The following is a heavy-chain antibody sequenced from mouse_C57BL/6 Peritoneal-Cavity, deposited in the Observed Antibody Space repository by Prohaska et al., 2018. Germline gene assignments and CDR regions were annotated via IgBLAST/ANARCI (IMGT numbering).Heavy chain of an antibody. CDR2: INPNNGGT. D-gene: IGHD1-1*01. CDR3: ARHYGSSYIYYYAMDY. V-gene: IGHV1-26*01. J-gene: IGHJ4*01. Sequence: HGKSLEWIGDINPNNGGTSYNQKFKGKATLTVDKSSSTAYMELRSLTSEDSAVYYCARHYGSSYIYYYAMDYWGQGTSVTVSS.